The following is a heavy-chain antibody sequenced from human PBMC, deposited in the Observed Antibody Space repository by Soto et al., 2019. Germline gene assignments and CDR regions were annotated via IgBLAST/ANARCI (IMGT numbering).Heavy chain of an antibody. D-gene: IGHD2-8*01. J-gene: IGHJ2*01. V-gene: IGHV3-30*18. Sequence: QVQLVESGGGVVQPGRSLRLSCAASGFTFSSYGMHWVRQAPGKGLEWVAVISYDGSNKYYSDSVKGRFTISRDNSKNTLYPQMNSLRAADTAVYYCAKVVRYCTNGVCRSYWYFDLWGRGTLVTVSS. CDR2: ISYDGSNK. CDR1: GFTFSSYG. CDR3: AKVVRYCTNGVCRSYWYFDL.